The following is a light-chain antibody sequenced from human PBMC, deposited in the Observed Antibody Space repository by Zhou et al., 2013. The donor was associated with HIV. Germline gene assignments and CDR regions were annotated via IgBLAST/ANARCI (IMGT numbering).Light chain of an antibody. V-gene: IGKV1-8*01. CDR3: QQYNSLWT. Sequence: AIRMTQSPSSFSASTGDRVTITCRASQGISSYLAWYQQKPGKAPKLLIYKASSLESGVPSRFSGSGSGTEFTLTISSLQPDDFATYYCQQYNSLWTFGQGTKVEIK. CDR2: KAS. J-gene: IGKJ1*01. CDR1: QGISSY.